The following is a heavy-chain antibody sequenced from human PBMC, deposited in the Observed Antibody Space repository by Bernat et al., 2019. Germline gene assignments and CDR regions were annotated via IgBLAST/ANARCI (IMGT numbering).Heavy chain of an antibody. J-gene: IGHJ4*02. V-gene: IGHV3-33*01. CDR3: GRDLFHYYGAPDY. CDR1: GFTFSSYG. Sequence: QVQLVESGGGVVQPGRSLRLSCAASGFTFSSYGMHWVRQAPGKGLEWVAVIWYDGSNKYYADSVKGRFTISRDNSKNTLYLQMNSLRAEDTAVYYCGRDLFHYYGAPDYWGQGTLVTVSS. CDR2: IWYDGSNK. D-gene: IGHD3-10*01.